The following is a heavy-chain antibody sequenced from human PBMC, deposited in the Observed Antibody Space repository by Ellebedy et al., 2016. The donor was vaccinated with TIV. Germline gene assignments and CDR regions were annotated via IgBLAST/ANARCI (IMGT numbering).Heavy chain of an antibody. V-gene: IGHV3-7*01. Sequence: GESLKISXAASGFTFSSYWMSWVRQAPGKGLEWVANIKEDGSERYYVDSVKGRFTISRDNAKDSLYLQMNSLRAEDTAVYYCARDQDGDYGLGYYYYGMDVWGQGTTVTVSS. J-gene: IGHJ6*02. D-gene: IGHD4-17*01. CDR2: IKEDGSER. CDR3: ARDQDGDYGLGYYYYGMDV. CDR1: GFTFSSYW.